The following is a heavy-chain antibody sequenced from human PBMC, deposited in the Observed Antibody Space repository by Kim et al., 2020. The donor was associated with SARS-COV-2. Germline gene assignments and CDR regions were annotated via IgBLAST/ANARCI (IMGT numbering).Heavy chain of an antibody. J-gene: IGHJ6*02. CDR3: ARQTVDTAMAPYYYYYYGMDV. V-gene: IGHV4-59*13. D-gene: IGHD5-18*01. Sequence: SETLSLTCTVSGGSISSYYWSWIRQPPGKGLEWIGYIYYSGSTNYNPSLKSRVTISVDTSKNQFSLKLSSVTAADTAVYYCARQTVDTAMAPYYYYYYGMDVWGQGTTVTVSS. CDR2: IYYSGST. CDR1: GGSISSYY.